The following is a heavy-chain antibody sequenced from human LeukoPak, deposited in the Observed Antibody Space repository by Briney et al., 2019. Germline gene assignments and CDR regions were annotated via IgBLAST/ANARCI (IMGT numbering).Heavy chain of an antibody. CDR2: INHSGST. CDR1: GGSFSGYY. CDR3: ARSFGSGTQSWYFDL. D-gene: IGHD3-10*01. V-gene: IGHV4-34*01. Sequence: PSETLSLTCAVYGGSFSGYYWSWIRQPPGKGLEWIGEINHSGSTNYNPSLKGRVTISVDTSKNQFSLKLSSVTAADTAVYYCARSFGSGTQSWYFDLWGRGTLVTVSS. J-gene: IGHJ2*01.